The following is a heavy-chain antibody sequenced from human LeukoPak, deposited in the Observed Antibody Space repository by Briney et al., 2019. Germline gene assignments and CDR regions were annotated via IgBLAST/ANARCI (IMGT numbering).Heavy chain of an antibody. J-gene: IGHJ6*03. CDR1: GGSFSGYY. D-gene: IGHD3-3*01. Sequence: PSETLSLTCAVYGGSFSGYYWSWIRQPPGKGLEWIGEINHSGSTNYNPSLKSRVTISVDTSKNQFSLKLSSVTAADTAVYYCARSAPFFGVVIPRYYYHYMDVWGKGTTVTVSS. V-gene: IGHV4-34*01. CDR2: INHSGST. CDR3: ARSAPFFGVVIPRYYYHYMDV.